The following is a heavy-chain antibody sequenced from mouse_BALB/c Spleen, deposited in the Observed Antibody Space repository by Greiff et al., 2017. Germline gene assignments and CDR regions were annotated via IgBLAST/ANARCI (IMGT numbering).Heavy chain of an antibody. Sequence: VQLQQSGPELVKPGASVKISCKASGYAFSSSWMNWVKQRPGQGLEWIGRIYPGDGDTNYNGKFKGKATLTADKSSSTAYMQLSSLTSEDSAVYFCAIYGTRYDAMDYWGQGTSVTVSS. CDR1: GYAFSSSW. D-gene: IGHD4-1*01. J-gene: IGHJ4*01. V-gene: IGHV1-82*01. CDR2: IYPGDGDT. CDR3: AIYGTRYDAMDY.